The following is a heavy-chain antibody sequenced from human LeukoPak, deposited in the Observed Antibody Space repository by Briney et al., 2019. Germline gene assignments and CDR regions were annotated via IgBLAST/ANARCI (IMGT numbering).Heavy chain of an antibody. CDR2: IYYSGST. D-gene: IGHD2-21*02. Sequence: SETLSLTCTVSGGSISSYYWSWIRQPPGKGLEWIGYIYYSGSTNYNPSLKSRVTISVDTSKNQFSLKLSSVTAADTAVYYCAKDPWAACGGDCYLDYWGQGTLVTVSS. J-gene: IGHJ4*02. V-gene: IGHV4-59*12. CDR3: AKDPWAACGGDCYLDY. CDR1: GGSISSYY.